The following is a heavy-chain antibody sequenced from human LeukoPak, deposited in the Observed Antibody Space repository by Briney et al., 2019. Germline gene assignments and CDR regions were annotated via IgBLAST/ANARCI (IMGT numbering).Heavy chain of an antibody. CDR3: AKRGVVIRVILVGFHKEAYYFDS. CDR1: GITLSNYG. Sequence: GGSLRLSCAVSGITLSNYGMTWVRQAPGKGLEWVADISDTGGRTNYADSVKGRFTISRDNPKNTLYLQMNSLSAEDTAVYFCAKRGVVIRVILVGFHKEAYYFDSWGQGALVTVSS. V-gene: IGHV3-23*01. CDR2: ISDTGGRT. D-gene: IGHD3-22*01. J-gene: IGHJ4*02.